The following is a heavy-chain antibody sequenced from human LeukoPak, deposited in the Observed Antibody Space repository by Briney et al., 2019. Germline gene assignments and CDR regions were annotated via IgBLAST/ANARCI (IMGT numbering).Heavy chain of an antibody. V-gene: IGHV4-59*01. D-gene: IGHD2-15*01. J-gene: IGHJ3*02. CDR2: IYYSGST. Sequence: SETLSLTCTASGGSISSYYWSWFRQPPGKGLEWIGYIYYSGSTNYNPSLKSRVTISVDTSKNQFSLKLGSVIAEDTAVYYCARAPRGYCSGGACPAAFDIWGQGTMVSVSS. CDR1: GGSISSYY. CDR3: ARAPRGYCSGGACPAAFDI.